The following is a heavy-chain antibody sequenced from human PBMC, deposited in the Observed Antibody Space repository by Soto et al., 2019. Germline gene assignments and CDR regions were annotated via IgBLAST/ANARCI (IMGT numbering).Heavy chain of an antibody. CDR2: IYCSGVT. CDR3: ARDVGDYYFDH. J-gene: IGHJ4*02. D-gene: IGHD2-21*02. V-gene: IGHV4-31*03. CDR1: GGSISSGGYY. Sequence: SETLSLTCTVSGGSISSGGYYWGWLRQHPEKGLEWIGNIYCSGVTYYNPSLKSRLTISVDTSKNHFSLKLTSVTAADTAVYYCARDVGDYYFDHWGQGTLVTVSS.